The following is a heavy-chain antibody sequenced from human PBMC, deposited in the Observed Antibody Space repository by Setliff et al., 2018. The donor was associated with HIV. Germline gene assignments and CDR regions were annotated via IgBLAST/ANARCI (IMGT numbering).Heavy chain of an antibody. V-gene: IGHV1-18*01. CDR1: GYTFTSYG. J-gene: IGHJ4*02. CDR3: ARGSCSGCYLSDY. CDR2: ISAYNGNT. D-gene: IGHD6-19*01. Sequence: ASVKVSCKASGYTFTSYGISWVRQAPGQGLEWMGWISAYNGNTNYAQKLQGRVTMITDTSTSTAYMELSSLRSEDTAVYYCARGSCSGCYLSDYWGLGTLVTVSS.